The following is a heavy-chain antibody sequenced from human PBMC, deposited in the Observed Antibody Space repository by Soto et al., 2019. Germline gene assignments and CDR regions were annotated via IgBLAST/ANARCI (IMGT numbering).Heavy chain of an antibody. CDR3: ARHAGNSWKGDYFDY. Sequence: GESLKISCQASGYSFSSSWIGWVRQMPGKGLEWMGIIDPNDSQTIYSPSFQGQVTISADKSIDTAYLQWSRLKTSDAAVYYCARHAGNSWKGDYFDYWGQGALVTVSS. CDR2: IDPNDSQT. CDR1: GYSFSSSW. V-gene: IGHV5-51*01. J-gene: IGHJ4*02. D-gene: IGHD5-18*01.